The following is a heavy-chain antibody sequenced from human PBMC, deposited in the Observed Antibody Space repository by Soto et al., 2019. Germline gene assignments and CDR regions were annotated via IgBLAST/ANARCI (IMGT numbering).Heavy chain of an antibody. CDR1: GGSISSSSYY. J-gene: IGHJ6*02. Sequence: TLSLTCTVSGGSISSSSYYWGWIRQPPGKGLEWIGSIYYSGSTYYNPSLKGRVTISVDTSKNQFSLKLSSVTAADTAVYYCARRKGITGTTLLYYYYGMDVWGQGTTVTVSS. V-gene: IGHV4-39*01. CDR2: IYYSGST. CDR3: ARRKGITGTTLLYYYYGMDV. D-gene: IGHD1-7*01.